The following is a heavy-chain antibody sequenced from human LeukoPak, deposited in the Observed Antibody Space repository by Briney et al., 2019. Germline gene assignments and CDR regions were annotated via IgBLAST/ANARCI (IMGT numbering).Heavy chain of an antibody. D-gene: IGHD5-24*01. CDR3: ARSKRGPNFYFDY. J-gene: IGHJ4*02. V-gene: IGHV4-34*01. CDR1: GGSFSGYY. Sequence: PSETLSLTCAVYGGSFSGYYWSWIRQPPGKGLEWIGEINHSGSTNYNPSLKSRVTISVDTSNNQFSLKLNSVTAADTARYYWARSKRGPNFYFDYWGQGTLVTVSS. CDR2: INHSGST.